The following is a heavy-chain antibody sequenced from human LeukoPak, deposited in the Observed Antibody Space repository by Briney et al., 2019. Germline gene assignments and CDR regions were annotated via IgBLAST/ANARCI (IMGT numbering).Heavy chain of an antibody. V-gene: IGHV3-23*01. CDR1: GFTFNTYV. D-gene: IGHD5-18*01. Sequence: PGGSLRLSCAASGFTFNTYVMTWVRQAPGKGLEWVSAISGSGGNTYYADSVKGRSTISRDNSKNTLSLQMYSLRAEDTAVYFCAKDDTWIQLWYESWGQGTLVTVSS. J-gene: IGHJ5*02. CDR2: ISGSGGNT. CDR3: AKDDTWIQLWYES.